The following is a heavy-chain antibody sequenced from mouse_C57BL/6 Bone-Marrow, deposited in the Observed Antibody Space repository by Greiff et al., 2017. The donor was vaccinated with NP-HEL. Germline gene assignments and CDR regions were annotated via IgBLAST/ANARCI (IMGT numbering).Heavy chain of an antibody. V-gene: IGHV1-59*01. CDR2: IDPSDSYT. D-gene: IGHD1-1*01. CDR3: ARAGVLLYAMDY. CDR1: GYTFTSSW. J-gene: IGHJ4*01. Sequence: QVQLQQPGAELVRPGASVKLSCKASGYTFTSSWMHWVKQRPGQGLEWIGVIDPSDSYTNYNQKFKGKATLTVDTSSSTAYMQLSSLTSEDSAVYYCARAGVLLYAMDYWGQGTSVTVSS.